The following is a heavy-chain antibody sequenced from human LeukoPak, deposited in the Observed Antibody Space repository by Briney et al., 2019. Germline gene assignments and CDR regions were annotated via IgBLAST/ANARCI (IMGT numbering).Heavy chain of an antibody. Sequence: GGSLRLSCAASGFTFSGYSMNWVRQAVGKRLEWVSYISASSSSIYYTDSVKVRFTISRDNAKNSLYLQMNSLRDEDTAVYYCARRGAGPPGADYFQHRGQGILVTVSS. CDR1: GFTFSGYS. CDR3: ARRGAGPPGADYFQH. D-gene: IGHD3-10*01. CDR2: ISASSSSI. J-gene: IGHJ1*01. V-gene: IGHV3-48*02.